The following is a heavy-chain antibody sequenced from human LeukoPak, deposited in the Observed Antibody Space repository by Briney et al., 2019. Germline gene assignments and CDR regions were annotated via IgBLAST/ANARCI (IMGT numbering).Heavy chain of an antibody. D-gene: IGHD4-23*01. CDR3: ARDYGGTSPFDY. CDR1: GFTFSSYE. J-gene: IGHJ4*02. Sequence: GGSLRLSCAASGFTFSSYEMHWVRQAPGKGLEWVSYISSSGGTIYYADSVKGRFTISRDNAKNSLYLQMNSLRAEDTAVYYCARDYGGTSPFDYWGQGTLVTVSS. CDR2: ISSSGGTI. V-gene: IGHV3-48*03.